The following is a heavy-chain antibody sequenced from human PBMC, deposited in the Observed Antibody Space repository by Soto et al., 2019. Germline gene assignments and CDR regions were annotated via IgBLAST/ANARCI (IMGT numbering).Heavy chain of an antibody. CDR1: GFTFSSYA. CDR2: ISGSGGST. J-gene: IGHJ6*02. V-gene: IGHV3-23*01. CDR3: AKDSGTSIAARWYYYYGMDV. Sequence: GGSLRLSCAASGFTFSSYAMSWVRQAPGKGLEWVSAISGSGGSTYYADSVKGRFTISRDNSKNTLYLQMNSLRAEDTAVYYCAKDSGTSIAARWYYYYGMDVWGQGTTVTVSS. D-gene: IGHD6-6*01.